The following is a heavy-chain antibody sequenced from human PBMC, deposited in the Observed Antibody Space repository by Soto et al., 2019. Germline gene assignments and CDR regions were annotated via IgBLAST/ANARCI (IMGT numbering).Heavy chain of an antibody. D-gene: IGHD2-15*01. J-gene: IGHJ4*02. CDR2: INPNSGST. V-gene: IGHV1-2*02. Sequence: QVQLVQSGAEVKKPGASVKVSCKASGYTFTGYYIHWVRQAPGQGLEWMGWINPNSGSTNYAQKFQGRVTMTRDTSISTAYMELSRLRSDDTAVYYCARAGGRGLAYWGQGTLVTVSS. CDR3: ARAGGRGLAY. CDR1: GYTFTGYY.